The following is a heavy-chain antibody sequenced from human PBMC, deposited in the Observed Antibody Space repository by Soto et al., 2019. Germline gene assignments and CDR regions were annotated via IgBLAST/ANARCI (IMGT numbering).Heavy chain of an antibody. CDR3: ARNYYESSGYRDY. J-gene: IGHJ4*02. D-gene: IGHD3-22*01. CDR1: GFTVSSNY. CDR2: IYSGGST. Sequence: GGSLRLSCAASGFTVSSNYMSWVRQAPGKGLEWVSVIYSGGSTYYADSVKGRFTISRDNSKNTLYPQMNSLRAEDTAVYYCARNYYESSGYRDYWGQGTLVTVSS. V-gene: IGHV3-53*01.